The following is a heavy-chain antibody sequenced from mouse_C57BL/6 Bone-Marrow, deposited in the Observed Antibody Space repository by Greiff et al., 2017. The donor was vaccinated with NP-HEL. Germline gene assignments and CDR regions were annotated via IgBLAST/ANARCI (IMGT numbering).Heavy chain of an antibody. CDR3: ARDYYYGSSYGYFDV. D-gene: IGHD1-1*01. J-gene: IGHJ1*03. CDR2: IYPRDGST. Sequence: QVQLQQSGPELVKPGASVKLSCKASGYTFTSYDINWVKQRPGQGLEWIGWIYPRDGSTKYNEKFKGKATFTVDTSSSTAYMELHSLTSEDSAVYFCARDYYYGSSYGYFDVWGTGTTVTVAS. V-gene: IGHV1-85*01. CDR1: GYTFTSYD.